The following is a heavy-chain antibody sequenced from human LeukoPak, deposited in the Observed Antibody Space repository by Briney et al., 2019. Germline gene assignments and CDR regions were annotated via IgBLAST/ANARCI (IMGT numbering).Heavy chain of an antibody. CDR3: ATDRAASWFYV. J-gene: IGHJ5*02. Sequence: PSETLSLTCTVSGGSINNYYWRWIRQPAGKGPEWIGHIYASGGTNYNPSLRSRVTISVDTSKNHFSLRLNSVTAADTAVYYCATDRAASWFYVWGQGILVTVSS. CDR2: IYASGGT. V-gene: IGHV4-4*07. CDR1: GGSINNYY.